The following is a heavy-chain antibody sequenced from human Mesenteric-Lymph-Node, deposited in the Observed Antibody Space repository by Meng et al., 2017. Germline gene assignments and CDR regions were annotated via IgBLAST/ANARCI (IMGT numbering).Heavy chain of an antibody. V-gene: IGHV4-39*07. CDR2: IYYSGST. J-gene: IGHJ4*02. CDR1: GGSISSSSYY. Sequence: SETLSLTCTVSGGSISSSSYYWGWIRQPPGKGLEWIGSIYYSGSTYYNPSLKSRVTISVDTSKNQFSLKLSSVTAADTAVYYCARRGKYPDYWGQGTLVTVSS. CDR3: ARRGKYPDY. D-gene: IGHD3-16*01.